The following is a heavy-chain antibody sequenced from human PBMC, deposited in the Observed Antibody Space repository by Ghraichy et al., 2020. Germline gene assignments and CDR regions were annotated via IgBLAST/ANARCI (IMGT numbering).Heavy chain of an antibody. CDR3: ASGGYYYYMDV. D-gene: IGHD3-10*01. Sequence: GGSLRLSCAASGFTFSDYYMTWIRQAPGKGLEWVSYISSSSSYTNYADSVKGRFTISRDNAKNSLYLQMNSLRAEDTAVYYCASGGYYYYMDVWGKGTTVTVSS. CDR1: GFTFSDYY. CDR2: ISSSSSYT. J-gene: IGHJ6*03. V-gene: IGHV3-11*03.